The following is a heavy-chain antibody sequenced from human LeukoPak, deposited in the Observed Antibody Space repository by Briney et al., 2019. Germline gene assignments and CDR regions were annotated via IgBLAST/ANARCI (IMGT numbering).Heavy chain of an antibody. CDR3: ARWDGQLFEWNMDV. J-gene: IGHJ6*04. V-gene: IGHV3-7*01. CDR1: GFTLSSFA. Sequence: PGGSLRLSCAASGFTLSSFAMSWVRQAPGKGLEWLANIREDGSEKYYAESVKGRFTISRDNTRTLLFLHLSSVRVEDTAVYYCARWDGQLFEWNMDVWGKGTTVTVSS. D-gene: IGHD6-6*01. CDR2: IREDGSEK.